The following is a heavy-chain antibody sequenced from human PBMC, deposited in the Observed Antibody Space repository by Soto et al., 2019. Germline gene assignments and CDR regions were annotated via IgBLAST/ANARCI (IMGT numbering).Heavy chain of an antibody. V-gene: IGHV3-30-3*01. CDR2: ISYDGSNK. Sequence: GWSLRLSCAASVFTFISYAMHWVRQAPGKGLEWVAVISYDGSNKYYADSVKGRFTISRDNSKNTLYLQMNSLRAEDTAVYYCASPARYCTNGVCYRFYYYYGMDVWGQGTTVTVSS. CDR3: ASPARYCTNGVCYRFYYYYGMDV. J-gene: IGHJ6*02. CDR1: VFTFISYA. D-gene: IGHD2-8*01.